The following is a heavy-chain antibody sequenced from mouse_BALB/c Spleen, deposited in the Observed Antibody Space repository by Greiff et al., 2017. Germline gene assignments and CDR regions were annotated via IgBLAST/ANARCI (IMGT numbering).Heavy chain of an antibody. J-gene: IGHJ2*01. CDR3: ARDWDEAY. CDR1: GYTFTSYW. D-gene: IGHD4-1*01. V-gene: IGHV1S81*02. CDR2: INPSNGRT. Sequence: QVQLKQPGAELVKPGASVKLSCKASGYTFTSYWMHWVKQRPGQGLEWIGEINPSNGRTNYNEKFKSKATLTVDKSSSTAYMQLSSLTSEDSAVYYCARDWDEAYWGQGTTLTVSS.